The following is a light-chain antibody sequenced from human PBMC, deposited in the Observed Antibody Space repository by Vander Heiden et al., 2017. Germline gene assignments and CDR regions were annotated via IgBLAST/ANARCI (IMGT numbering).Light chain of an antibody. V-gene: IGLV3-1*01. CDR2: QDS. J-gene: IGLJ2*01. CDR1: KLGDKY. Sequence: SYELTQPPSVYVSPGQTASITCSGDKLGDKYACWYQQKPGQSPVLVIYQDSKRPSGIPERFSGSNSGNTATLTISGTQAMDEADYYCQAWDSSTVVVFGGGTKLTVL. CDR3: QAWDSSTVVV.